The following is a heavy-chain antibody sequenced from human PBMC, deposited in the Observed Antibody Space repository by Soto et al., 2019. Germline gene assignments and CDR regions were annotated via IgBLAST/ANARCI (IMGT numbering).Heavy chain of an antibody. V-gene: IGHV1-18*01. CDR3: ARGVAVIASTPPQENNWFDP. J-gene: IGHJ5*02. Sequence: QVHLVQSVAEVKKPGASVKVSCKASGYTFSNYGITWVRQAPGQGLEWMGWISAYNGATSYAQKFQGRVTMTTDTSTTKAYMELRSLTSDDTALYFCARGVAVIASTPPQENNWFDPWGQGTLVTVSS. CDR2: ISAYNGAT. CDR1: GYTFSNYG. D-gene: IGHD2-15*01.